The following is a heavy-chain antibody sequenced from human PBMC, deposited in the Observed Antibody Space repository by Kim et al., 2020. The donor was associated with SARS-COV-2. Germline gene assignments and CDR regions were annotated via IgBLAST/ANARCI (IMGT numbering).Heavy chain of an antibody. CDR1: GGSISSSSYY. V-gene: IGHV4-39*01. J-gene: IGHJ6*02. D-gene: IGHD6-19*01. CDR2: IYYSGST. Sequence: SETLSLTCTVSGGSISSSSYYWGWIRQPPGKGLEWIGSIYYSGSTYYNPSLKSLATISVDTSKNQFSLKLSSVTAADTAVYYCARRLGGWRNYGMDVWGQGTTVTVSS. CDR3: ARRLGGWRNYGMDV.